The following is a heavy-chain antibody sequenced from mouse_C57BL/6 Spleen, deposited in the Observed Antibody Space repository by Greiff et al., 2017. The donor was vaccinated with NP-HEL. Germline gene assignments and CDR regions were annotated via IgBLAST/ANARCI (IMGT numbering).Heavy chain of an antibody. CDR2: IYPGSGNT. CDR3: ARERYEYDDAAMDY. J-gene: IGHJ4*01. CDR1: GYSFTSYY. Sequence: QVQLQQSGPELVKPGASVKISCKASGYSFTSYYIHWVKQRPGQGLEWIGWIYPGSGNTKYNEKFKGKATLTADTSSSTAYMQLSSLTSEDSAVYYCARERYEYDDAAMDYWGQGTSVTVSS. V-gene: IGHV1-66*01. D-gene: IGHD2-4*01.